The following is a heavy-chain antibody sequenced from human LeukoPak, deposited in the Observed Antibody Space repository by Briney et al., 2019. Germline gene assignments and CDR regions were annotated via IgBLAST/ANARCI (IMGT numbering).Heavy chain of an antibody. D-gene: IGHD6-19*01. CDR2: IYYSGST. V-gene: IGHV4-59*01. J-gene: IGHJ4*02. CDR1: GGSISSYY. Sequence: SETLSLTCTGSGGSISSYYWSWIRQPPGKGLEWIGYIYYSGSTNYNPSLKSRVTISVDTSKNQFSLKLSSVTAADTAVYYCARDLGGIAVPYFDYWGQGTLVTVSS. CDR3: ARDLGGIAVPYFDY.